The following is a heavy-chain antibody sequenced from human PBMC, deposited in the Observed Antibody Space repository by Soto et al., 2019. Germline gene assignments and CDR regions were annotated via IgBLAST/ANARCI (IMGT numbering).Heavy chain of an antibody. D-gene: IGHD2-8*01. CDR1: GFTFSSYA. J-gene: IGHJ4*02. CDR2: ISGSGGST. Sequence: EVQLLESGGGLVQPGGSLRLSCAASGFTFSSYAMSWVRQAPGKGLEWVSAISGSGGSTYYADSVKGRFTISRDNSKNTLYLQLNSLRAEDTAVYYCAKDPYCTNGVCYNFYYWGQGTLVTVSS. CDR3: AKDPYCTNGVCYNFYY. V-gene: IGHV3-23*01.